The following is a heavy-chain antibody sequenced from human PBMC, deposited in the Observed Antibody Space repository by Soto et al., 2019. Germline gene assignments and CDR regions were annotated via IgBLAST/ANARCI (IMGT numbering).Heavy chain of an antibody. Sequence: QVQLVESGGGVVQPGRSLRLSCAASGFTLRPYGMHWVRQAPGKGLEWVAVISNDGSNKYYADSVKGRFSISRDNSKNTLYLQMSSLRAEDTGVYYGAKDGGAAPVDWGTNWFGPWGKGTLVTVSS. J-gene: IGHJ5*02. V-gene: IGHV3-30*18. CDR2: ISNDGSNK. D-gene: IGHD3-16*01. CDR3: AKDGGAAPVDWGTNWFGP. CDR1: GFTLRPYG.